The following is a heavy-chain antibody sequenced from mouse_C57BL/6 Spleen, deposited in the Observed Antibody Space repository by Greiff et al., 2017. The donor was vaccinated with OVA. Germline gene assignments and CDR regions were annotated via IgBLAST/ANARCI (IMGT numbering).Heavy chain of an antibody. J-gene: IGHJ3*01. V-gene: IGHV5-4*01. Sequence: EVQLVESGGGLVKPGGSLKLSCAASGFTFSSYAMSWVRQTPEKRLEWVATISDGGSYTYYPDNVKGRFTISRDKAKNSMYLQMSHLKSEDTAMYYCGRGRGFAYWGQGTLVTVS. CDR1: GFTFSSYA. CDR3: GRGRGFAY. CDR2: ISDGGSYT.